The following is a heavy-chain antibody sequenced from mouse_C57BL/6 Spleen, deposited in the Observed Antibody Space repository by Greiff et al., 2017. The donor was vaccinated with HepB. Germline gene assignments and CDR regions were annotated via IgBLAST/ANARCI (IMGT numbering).Heavy chain of an antibody. Sequence: VQLQQSGAELVRPGASVKLSCKASGYTFTDYYINWVKQRPGQGLEWIARIYPGSGNTYYNEKFKGKATLTAEKSSSTAYMQLSSLTSEDSAVYFCAIYYGNYVGYFDVWGTGTTVTVSS. CDR3: AIYYGNYVGYFDV. D-gene: IGHD2-1*01. CDR2: IYPGSGNT. V-gene: IGHV1-76*01. J-gene: IGHJ1*03. CDR1: GYTFTDYY.